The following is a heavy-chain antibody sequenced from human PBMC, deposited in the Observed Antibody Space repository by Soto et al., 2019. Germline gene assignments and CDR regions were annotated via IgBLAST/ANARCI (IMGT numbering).Heavy chain of an antibody. J-gene: IGHJ6*02. CDR1: GFTFSSYA. Sequence: PGGSLRLSCAASGFTFSSYAMSWVRQAPGKGLEWVSLFSGTDRRTYYADSVKGRFTISRDNAKNSLYLQMNSLRDEDTAVYYCARDFDCADGVCYTGYYYFGLDAWGQGTPVTVSS. D-gene: IGHD2-8*01. CDR3: ARDFDCADGVCYTGYYYFGLDA. CDR2: FSGTDRRT. V-gene: IGHV3-23*01.